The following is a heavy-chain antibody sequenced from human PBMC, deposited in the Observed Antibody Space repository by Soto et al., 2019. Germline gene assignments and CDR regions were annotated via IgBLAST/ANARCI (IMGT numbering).Heavy chain of an antibody. CDR1: GYTFTSYG. V-gene: IGHV1-18*01. Sequence: ASVKVSCKASGYTFTSYGISWVRQAPGQGLEWMGWISAYNGNTNYAQKLQGRVAMTTDTSTSTAYMELRSLRSDDTAVYYCARVTMVPGDAGYWGQGTLVTVSS. D-gene: IGHD3-10*01. CDR3: ARVTMVPGDAGY. J-gene: IGHJ4*02. CDR2: ISAYNGNT.